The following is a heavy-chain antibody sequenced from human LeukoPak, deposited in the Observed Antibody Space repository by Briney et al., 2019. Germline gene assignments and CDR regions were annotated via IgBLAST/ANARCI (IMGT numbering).Heavy chain of an antibody. CDR3: AREGGIFGVVINWFDP. J-gene: IGHJ5*02. V-gene: IGHV1-8*01. D-gene: IGHD3-3*01. Sequence: ASVKVSCKASGYTFTSYDINWVRQATGQGLEWMGWMNPNSGNTGYAQKFQGRVTMTRNTSISTAYMELSSLRSEDTAVYYCAREGGIFGVVINWFDPWDQGTLVTVSS. CDR2: MNPNSGNT. CDR1: GYTFTSYD.